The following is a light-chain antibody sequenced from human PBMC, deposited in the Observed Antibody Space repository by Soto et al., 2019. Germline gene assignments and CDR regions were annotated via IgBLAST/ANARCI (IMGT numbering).Light chain of an antibody. CDR1: SGSVSSAHN. V-gene: IGLV8-61*01. Sequence: QTVVTQESSFSVSPGGTVTLTCGLISGSVSSAHNPNWYQQTPGQAPRTLIYSTSTRSSGVPDRFSGSILGNKAALTITGAQVDDESDYYCALFMGNGISVFGTGTKVTVL. CDR2: STS. CDR3: ALFMGNGISV. J-gene: IGLJ1*01.